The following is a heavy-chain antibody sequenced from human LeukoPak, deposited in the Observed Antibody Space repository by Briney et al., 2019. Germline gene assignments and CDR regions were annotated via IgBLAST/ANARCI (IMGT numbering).Heavy chain of an antibody. V-gene: IGHV1-69*05. J-gene: IGHJ4*02. CDR2: IIPIFGTA. CDR3: ARQRYYYDSSGYHYYFDY. CDR1: GGTFSSYA. D-gene: IGHD3-22*01. Sequence: SVKVSCKASGGTFSSYAISWVRQAPGQGLEWRGGIIPIFGTANYAQKFQGRVTITTDESTSTAYMELSSLRSEDTAVYYCARQRYYYDSSGYHYYFDYWGQGTLVTVSS.